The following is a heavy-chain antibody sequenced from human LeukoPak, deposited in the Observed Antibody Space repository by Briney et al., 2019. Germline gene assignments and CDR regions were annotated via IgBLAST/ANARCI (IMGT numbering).Heavy chain of an antibody. CDR2: IGTAGDT. J-gene: IGHJ6*03. CDR3: ARGGDFGYSYGGYYYMDV. D-gene: IGHD5-18*01. V-gene: IGHV3-13*01. CDR1: GFTFSSYD. Sequence: GGSLRLSCAASGFTFSSYDMHWVRQATGKGLEWVSTIGTAGDTYYPGSVKGRFTISRENTKNSLYLQMNSLRAGDTAVYYCARGGDFGYSYGGYYYMDVWGNGTTVTVSS.